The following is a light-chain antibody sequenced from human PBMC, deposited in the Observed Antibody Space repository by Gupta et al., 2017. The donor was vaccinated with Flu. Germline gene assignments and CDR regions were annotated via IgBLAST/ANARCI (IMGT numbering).Light chain of an antibody. Sequence: QSLLTQPPSVSGAPGQRVTISCTGTSSNIGVGYAVHWYQHLPGTAPKLLVYGNNTRPSGVPDRFSGSNSVTSASLAITGLQAEDEGHYYCQSYDSSVSGWVFGGGTKLTVL. CDR2: GNN. CDR1: SSNIGVGYA. J-gene: IGLJ3*02. CDR3: QSYDSSVSGWV. V-gene: IGLV1-40*01.